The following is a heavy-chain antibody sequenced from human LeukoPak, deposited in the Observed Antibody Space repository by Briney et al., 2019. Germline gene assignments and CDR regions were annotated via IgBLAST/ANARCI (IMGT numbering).Heavy chain of an antibody. CDR3: ARDGWGVDY. D-gene: IGHD3-16*01. J-gene: IGHJ4*02. Sequence: SETLSLTCTVSGGSVSSGSYYWSWIRQPPGKGLEWIGYIYYSGSTNYNPSLKSRVTISVDTSKNQFSLKLSSVTAADTAVYYCARDGWGVDYWGQGTLVTVSS. CDR1: GGSVSSGSYY. V-gene: IGHV4-61*01. CDR2: IYYSGST.